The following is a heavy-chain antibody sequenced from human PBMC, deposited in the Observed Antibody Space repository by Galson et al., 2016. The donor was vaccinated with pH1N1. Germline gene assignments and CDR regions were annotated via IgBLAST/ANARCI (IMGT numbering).Heavy chain of an antibody. Sequence: SLRLSCAASGFTFRSHGMHWVRQAPGKGLEWVAAIWYDGSNKHYADSVEGRFAIFRDNSMNTLYLQMNSLRDEDTAVYYCARESFWNGAGDDDYGWDVWGQGTTVTVPS. CDR2: IWYDGSNK. CDR3: ARESFWNGAGDDDYGWDV. J-gene: IGHJ6*02. D-gene: IGHD3-3*01. V-gene: IGHV3-33*01. CDR1: GFTFRSHG.